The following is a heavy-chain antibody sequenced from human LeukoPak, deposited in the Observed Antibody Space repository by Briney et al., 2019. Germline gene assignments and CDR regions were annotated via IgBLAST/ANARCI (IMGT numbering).Heavy chain of an antibody. D-gene: IGHD5-18*01. CDR2: IIPIFGTA. J-gene: IGHJ4*02. CDR1: GGTFSSYA. V-gene: IGHV1-69*13. Sequence: SVKVSCKVSGGTFSSYAISWVRQAPGQGLEWMGGIIPIFGTANYAQKFQGRVTITADESTSTAYMELSSLRSEDTAVYYCARRLSQLWAQFDYWGQGTLVTVSS. CDR3: ARRLSQLWAQFDY.